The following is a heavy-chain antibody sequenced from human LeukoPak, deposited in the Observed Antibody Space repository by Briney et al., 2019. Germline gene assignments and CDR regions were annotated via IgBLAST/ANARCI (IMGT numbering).Heavy chain of an antibody. Sequence: GESLKISCKGYGYSFNSYWIVWVRQMPGKGLEVMGIINPDDSDARYSPSSQGQVTITADKSISTAYLQWTSLRASDSATYYCARFKGDGDDACDIWGQGTMLTVSS. D-gene: IGHD3-10*01. CDR1: GYSFNSYW. CDR2: INPDDSDA. J-gene: IGHJ3*02. V-gene: IGHV5-51*01. CDR3: ARFKGDGDDACDI.